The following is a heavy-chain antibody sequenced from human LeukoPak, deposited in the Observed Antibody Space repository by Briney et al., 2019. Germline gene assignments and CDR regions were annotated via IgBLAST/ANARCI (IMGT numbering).Heavy chain of an antibody. CDR3: ARGCGSTSCSYDY. Sequence: GGSLRLSCAASGFTFSSYSMNWVRQAPGKGLEWVSSISSSSSYIYYADSVKGRFTISRDNAKNSLYLQMNSLRAEDTAVYYCARGCGSTSCSYDYWGQGILVTVSS. CDR2: ISSSSSYI. V-gene: IGHV3-21*01. D-gene: IGHD2-2*01. J-gene: IGHJ4*02. CDR1: GFTFSSYS.